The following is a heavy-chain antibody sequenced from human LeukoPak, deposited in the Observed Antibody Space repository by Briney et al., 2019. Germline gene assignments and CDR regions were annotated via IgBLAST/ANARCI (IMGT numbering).Heavy chain of an antibody. D-gene: IGHD6-19*01. CDR1: GFTFSSYA. Sequence: GGSLRLSCAASGFTFSSYAMSWVRQAPGKGLEWVAVISYDGSNKYYADSVKGRFTISRDNSKNTLFLEMNSLRAEDTAVYYCAKALTSGWYLDAFNIWGQGTMVTVSS. CDR3: AKALTSGWYLDAFNI. J-gene: IGHJ3*02. V-gene: IGHV3-30*18. CDR2: ISYDGSNK.